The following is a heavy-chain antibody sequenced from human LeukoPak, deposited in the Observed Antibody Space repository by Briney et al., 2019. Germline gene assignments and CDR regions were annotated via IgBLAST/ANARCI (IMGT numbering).Heavy chain of an antibody. J-gene: IGHJ4*02. CDR3: ATQPGNFWSGYYVPYYFDY. CDR1: GFTFSSYG. Sequence: GGSLRLSCAASGFTFSSYGMHWVRQAPGKGLEWVAVIWYDGSNKYYADSVKGRFTISRDNSKNTLYLQMNSLRAEDTAVYYCATQPGNFWSGYYVPYYFDYWGQGTLVTVSS. CDR2: IWYDGSNK. V-gene: IGHV3-33*01. D-gene: IGHD3-3*01.